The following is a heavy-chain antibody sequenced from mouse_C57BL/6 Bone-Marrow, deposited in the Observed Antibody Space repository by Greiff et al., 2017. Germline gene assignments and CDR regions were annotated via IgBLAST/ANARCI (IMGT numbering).Heavy chain of an antibody. Sequence: VQLQQSGPELVKPGASVKLSCKASGYTFTSYWMHWVKQRPIHGLEWIGNIAPSDSETHYNQKFKDKATLTVDKSSSTAYMQTSGQTSEDSGVYYCTSRWDFDYWGQGTTLTVSS. J-gene: IGHJ2*01. D-gene: IGHD4-1*01. CDR2: IAPSDSET. CDR3: TSRWDFDY. V-gene: IGHV1-52*01. CDR1: GYTFTSYW.